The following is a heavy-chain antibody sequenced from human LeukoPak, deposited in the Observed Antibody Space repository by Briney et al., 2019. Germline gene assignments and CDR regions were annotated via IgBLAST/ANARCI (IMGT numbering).Heavy chain of an antibody. V-gene: IGHV3-48*01. Sequence: PGGSLRLSCAASGFTFSSHSMSWVRQAPGKGLEWVSYISSSSSTIYYADSVKGRFSISRDNSKNTLYLQMDSLRGEDTAVYYCAKDFRIGYSAHFDYWGQGALVTVSS. J-gene: IGHJ4*02. CDR2: ISSSSSTI. CDR3: AKDFRIGYSAHFDY. CDR1: GFTFSSHS. D-gene: IGHD2-21*01.